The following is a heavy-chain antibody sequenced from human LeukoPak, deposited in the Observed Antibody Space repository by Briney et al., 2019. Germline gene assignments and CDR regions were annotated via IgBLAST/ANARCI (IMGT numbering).Heavy chain of an antibody. CDR1: GGSISSYY. D-gene: IGHD3-9*01. J-gene: IGHJ4*02. Sequence: SETLSLTCTVSGGSISSYYWSWIRQPPGKGLEWIGYIYYSGSTNYNPSLKSRVTISVDTSKNQFSLKLSSETAADTAVYYCARRNYDILTGYYLFDYWGQGTLVTVSS. CDR3: ARRNYDILTGYYLFDY. CDR2: IYYSGST. V-gene: IGHV4-59*08.